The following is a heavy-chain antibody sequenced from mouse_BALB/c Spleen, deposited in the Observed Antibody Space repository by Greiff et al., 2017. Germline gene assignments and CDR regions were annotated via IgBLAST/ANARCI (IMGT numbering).Heavy chain of an antibody. J-gene: IGHJ4*01. CDR3: ARKNYRYGYAMDY. CDR1: GFSLTSYG. D-gene: IGHD2-14*01. CDR2: IWSGGST. Sequence: QVQLKQSGPGLVQPSQSLSITCTVSGFSLTSYGVHWVRQSPGKGLEWLGVIWSGGSTDYNAAFISRLSISKDNSKSPVFFEMNSLQANDTAIYYCARKNYRYGYAMDYWGQGTSVTVSS. V-gene: IGHV2-2*02.